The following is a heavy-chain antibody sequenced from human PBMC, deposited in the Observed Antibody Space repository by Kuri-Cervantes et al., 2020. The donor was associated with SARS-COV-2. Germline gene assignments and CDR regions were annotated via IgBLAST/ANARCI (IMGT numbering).Heavy chain of an antibody. Sequence: GGSLRLSCAASGFTFSSYWMSWVRQAPGKGLEWVANIKQDGSEKYYVDSVKGRFTISRDNAKNSLYLQMNSLRAEDTAVYYCASTASGSAAPFGYWGQGTLVTVSS. CDR1: GFTFSSYW. V-gene: IGHV3-7*01. D-gene: IGHD2-2*01. CDR2: IKQDGSEK. J-gene: IGHJ4*02. CDR3: ASTASGSAAPFGY.